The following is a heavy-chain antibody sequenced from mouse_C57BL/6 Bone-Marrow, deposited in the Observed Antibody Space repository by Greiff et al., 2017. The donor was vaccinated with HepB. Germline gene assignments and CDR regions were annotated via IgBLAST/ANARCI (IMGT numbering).Heavy chain of an antibody. Sequence: EVMLVESGGGLVKPGGSLKLSCAASGFTFSSYAMSWVRQTPEKRLEWVATISDGGSYTYYPDNVKGRFTISRDNAKNNLYLQMSHLKSEDTAMYYCARDPYYGSRAWFAYWGQGTLVTVSA. CDR2: ISDGGSYT. CDR3: ARDPYYGSRAWFAY. D-gene: IGHD1-1*01. J-gene: IGHJ3*01. V-gene: IGHV5-4*01. CDR1: GFTFSSYA.